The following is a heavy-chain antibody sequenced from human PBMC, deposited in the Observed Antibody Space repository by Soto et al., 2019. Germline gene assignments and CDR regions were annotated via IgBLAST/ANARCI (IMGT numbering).Heavy chain of an antibody. CDR1: GYNFATYG. J-gene: IGHJ4*02. CDR3: ARTPILPERGLDS. V-gene: IGHV1-18*01. Sequence: QVQLVQSGAEVEKPGASVKVSCKASGYNFATYGISWVRQAPGQGLEWMGWINPANGNTNYAQKFRASTTLTSDTSTNTVYMDLRSLRSDDAAVYFCARTPILPERGLDSWGQGTLVSVSS. CDR2: INPANGNT. D-gene: IGHD3-9*01.